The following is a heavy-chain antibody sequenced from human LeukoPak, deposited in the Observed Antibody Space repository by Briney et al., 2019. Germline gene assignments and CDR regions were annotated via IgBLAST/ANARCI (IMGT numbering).Heavy chain of an antibody. J-gene: IGHJ3*02. CDR2: SRNKANSYSA. V-gene: IGHV3-72*01. Sequence: GGSLRLSCAASGFAFSDHYMDWVRQAPGKGLEWVGRSRNKANSYSAEYAASVKGRFTISRDDSKNSLYLQMNSLKTEDTAVYYCAAFDIWGQGTMVTVSS. CDR1: GFAFSDHY. CDR3: AAFDI.